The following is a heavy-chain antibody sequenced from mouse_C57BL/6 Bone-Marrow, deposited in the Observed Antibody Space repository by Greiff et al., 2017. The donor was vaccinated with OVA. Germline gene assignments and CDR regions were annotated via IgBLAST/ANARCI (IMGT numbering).Heavy chain of an antibody. CDR2: IDPETGGT. D-gene: IGHD2-5*01. Sequence: VKLLESGAELVRPGASVTLSCKASGYTFTDYEMHWVKQTPVHGLEWIGAIDPETGGTDYNQKFKGKAILTADKSSSTAYMELRSLTSEDSAVYYCTSGYSNYYAMDNWGQGTAVTVSS. J-gene: IGHJ4*01. CDR1: GYTFTDYE. V-gene: IGHV1-15*01. CDR3: TSGYSNYYAMDN.